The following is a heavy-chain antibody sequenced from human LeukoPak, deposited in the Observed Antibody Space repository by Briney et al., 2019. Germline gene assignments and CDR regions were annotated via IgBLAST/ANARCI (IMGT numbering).Heavy chain of an antibody. CDR1: GGSISSGGYS. J-gene: IGHJ5*02. V-gene: IGHV4-30-2*01. CDR2: IYHSGST. CDR3: ARAVRGRNWFDP. D-gene: IGHD5-12*01. Sequence: PSETLSLTCAVSGGSISSGGYSWSWIRQPPGKGLEWIVYIYHSGSTYYNPSLKSRVTISVDRSKNQFSLKLSSVTAADTAVYYCARAVRGRNWFDPWGQGTLVTVSS.